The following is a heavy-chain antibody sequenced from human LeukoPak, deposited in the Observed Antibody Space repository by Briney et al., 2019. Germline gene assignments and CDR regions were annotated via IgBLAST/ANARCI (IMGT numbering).Heavy chain of an antibody. Sequence: GGSLRLSCAASGFTFSSYAMSWVRQAPGKGLEWVSAIGGSGGSTYYADSVKGRFTISRDNSKNTLYLQMNSLRAEDTAVYYCAKGVSSVVYALNWFDPWGQGTLVTVSS. V-gene: IGHV3-23*01. CDR3: AKGVSSVVYALNWFDP. D-gene: IGHD2-8*02. CDR2: IGGSGGST. CDR1: GFTFSSYA. J-gene: IGHJ5*02.